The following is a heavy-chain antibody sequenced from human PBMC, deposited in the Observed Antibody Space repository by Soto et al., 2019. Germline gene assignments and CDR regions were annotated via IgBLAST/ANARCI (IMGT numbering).Heavy chain of an antibody. CDR1: GFTFSNYA. J-gene: IGHJ4*02. CDR2: MSGNGGRI. D-gene: IGHD2-8*02. Sequence: PGGSLRLSCAVSGFTFSNYAMTWVRQAPGKGLEWVSVMSGNGGRILYADSVKGRFTISRDNSKNTLYLQMNSLRLEDTAVYYCVKDPVSGGTGGARFDYWGQGTLVTVSS. V-gene: IGHV3-23*01. CDR3: VKDPVSGGTGGARFDY.